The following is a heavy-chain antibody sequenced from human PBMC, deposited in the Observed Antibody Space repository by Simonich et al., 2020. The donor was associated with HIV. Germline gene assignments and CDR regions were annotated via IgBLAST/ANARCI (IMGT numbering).Heavy chain of an antibody. CDR1: GFSLSTGGVG. V-gene: IGHV2-5*02. D-gene: IGHD3-10*01. J-gene: IGHJ4*02. CDR3: AHSPGGGSGSYYNYFDY. Sequence: QITLKESGPTLVKPTQTLTLTCTFSGFSLSTGGVGVGWIRQPPGKALEWLALIYWDDDKRYSPSLKSRLTITKDTSKNQVVLTMTNMDPVDTATYYCAHSPGGGSGSYYNYFDYWGQGTLVTVSS. CDR2: IYWDDDK.